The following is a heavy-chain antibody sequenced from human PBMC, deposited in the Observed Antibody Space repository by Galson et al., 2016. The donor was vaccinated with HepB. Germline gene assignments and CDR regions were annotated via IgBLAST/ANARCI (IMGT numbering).Heavy chain of an antibody. D-gene: IGHD3-9*01. CDR1: GGFTSSGGYF. CDR2: IYYTGTT. CDR3: ARGFRYYDIVTGYYAKYFDP. J-gene: IGHJ5*02. V-gene: IGHV4-31*03. Sequence: TLSLTCTVTGGFTSSGGYFWSWIRQRPGNGLEWIGYIYYTGTTYYSPSLKSRVTMSVDTSENQFSLKLTSVTAADTAVYYCARGFRYYDIVTGYYAKYFDPWGQGILVTVSS.